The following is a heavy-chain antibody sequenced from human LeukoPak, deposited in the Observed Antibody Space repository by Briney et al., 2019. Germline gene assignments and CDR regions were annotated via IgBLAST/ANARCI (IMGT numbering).Heavy chain of an antibody. CDR2: ISATSNYI. CDR1: GFTFSSYS. V-gene: IGHV3-21*01. Sequence: GGSLRLSCAASGFTFSSYSMNWVRQAPGKGLEWVSSISATSNYIYYADSVKGRFTISRDNAKNSQYLQMNGLRAEDTAVYYCARDTSGYTFDDWGQGTLVTVSS. CDR3: ARDTSGYTFDD. D-gene: IGHD5-18*01. J-gene: IGHJ4*02.